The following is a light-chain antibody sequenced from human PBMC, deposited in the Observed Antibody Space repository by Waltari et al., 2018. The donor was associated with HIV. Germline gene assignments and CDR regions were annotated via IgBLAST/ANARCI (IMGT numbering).Light chain of an antibody. Sequence: SYVPTQPPSVSVAPGQTARITCGGNNIGSRSVHWYQQKPGQAPVLVIYEDIGRPSGIPERFSGANSGNTATLTISRVKAGDEADYYCQVWDSSSDHLFGGGTKVTVL. J-gene: IGLJ2*01. CDR2: EDI. V-gene: IGLV3-21*02. CDR3: QVWDSSSDHL. CDR1: NIGSRS.